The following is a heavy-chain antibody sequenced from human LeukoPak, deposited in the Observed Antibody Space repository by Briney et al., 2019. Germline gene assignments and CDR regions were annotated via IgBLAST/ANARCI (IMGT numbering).Heavy chain of an antibody. D-gene: IGHD2-2*01. CDR3: ARRRLSRYHEYYFDY. V-gene: IGHV4-59*01. CDR1: GGSISSYY. Sequence: PSETLSLTCTVSGGSISSYYWSWIRQPPGKGLEWIGYIYYSGSTNYNPSLKSRVTISVDTSKNQFSLKLSSVTAADTAVYYCARRRLSRYHEYYFDYWGQGTLVTVSS. CDR2: IYYSGST. J-gene: IGHJ4*02.